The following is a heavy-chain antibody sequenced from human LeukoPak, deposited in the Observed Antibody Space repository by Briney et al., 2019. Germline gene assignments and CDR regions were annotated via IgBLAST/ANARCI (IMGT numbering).Heavy chain of an antibody. Sequence: SSETLSLTCAVYGGSFSGYYWSWIRQPAGKGLEWIGRIYTSGSTNYNPSLKSRVTMSVDTSKNQFSLKLSSVTAADTAVYYCARVVGVLWLDYMDVWGKGTTVTISS. CDR1: GGSFSGYY. D-gene: IGHD3-10*01. J-gene: IGHJ6*03. CDR3: ARVVGVLWLDYMDV. V-gene: IGHV4-59*10. CDR2: IYTSGST.